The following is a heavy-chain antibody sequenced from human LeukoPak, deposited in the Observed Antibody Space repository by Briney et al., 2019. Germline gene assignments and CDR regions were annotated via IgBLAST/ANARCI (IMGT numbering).Heavy chain of an antibody. CDR3: ARVGFCSSTSCYSGAYYFDY. J-gene: IGHJ4*02. Sequence: SGPTLVKPTQTLTLTCTFSGFSLSTSGVGVGWIRQPPGKALEWLALIYWDADKRYSPSLKSRLTVTKDTSKNQVVLTMTNMDLVDTATYYCARVGFCSSTSCYSGAYYFDYWGQGTLVTVSS. CDR1: GFSLSTSGVG. CDR2: IYWDADK. V-gene: IGHV2-5*02. D-gene: IGHD2-2*02.